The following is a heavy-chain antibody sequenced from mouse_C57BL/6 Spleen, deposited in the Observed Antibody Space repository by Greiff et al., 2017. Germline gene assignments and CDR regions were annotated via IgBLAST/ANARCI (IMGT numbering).Heavy chain of an antibody. CDR3: ARNYGRSYWYFDV. J-gene: IGHJ1*03. D-gene: IGHD1-1*01. Sequence: QVQLQQPGAELVRPGSSVKLSCKASGYTFTSYWMDWVKQRPGQGLEWIGNIYPSDSETHYNQKFKDKATLTVDKSSSKAYMQLSSLTSEDSAVYYCARNYGRSYWYFDVWGTGTTVTVSS. CDR1: GYTFTSYW. CDR2: IYPSDSET. V-gene: IGHV1-61*01.